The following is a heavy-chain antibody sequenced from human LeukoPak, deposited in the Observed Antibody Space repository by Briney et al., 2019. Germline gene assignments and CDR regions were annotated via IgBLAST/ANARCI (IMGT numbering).Heavy chain of an antibody. J-gene: IGHJ4*02. D-gene: IGHD3-16*02. V-gene: IGHV3-33*01. CDR3: ARDSRDYDYVWGSYLGPDY. CDR1: GFTFSSYG. CDR2: IWYDGSNK. Sequence: GRSLRLSCAASGFTFSSYGMHWVRQAPGKGLEWVAVIWYDGSNKYYADSVKGRFTISRDNSKNTLYLQMNSLRAEDTAVYYCARDSRDYDYVWGSYLGPDYWGQGTLVTVSS.